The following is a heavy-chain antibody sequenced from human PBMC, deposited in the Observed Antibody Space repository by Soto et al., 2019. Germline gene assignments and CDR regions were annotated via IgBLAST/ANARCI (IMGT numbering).Heavy chain of an antibody. J-gene: IGHJ4*02. CDR1: GYSFTSNH. CDR3: ARGGQPTAY. D-gene: IGHD2-21*02. Sequence: QVQLVQSGAEVKKPGATVKVSCEASGYSFTSNHISWVRQAPGQGLEWMGWISAYNGNTNYAQKLQGRVTMTTDTPTSPAYRELRSLRSEDPAVYFCARGGQPTAYWGQGALFTVSS. V-gene: IGHV1-18*01. CDR2: ISAYNGNT.